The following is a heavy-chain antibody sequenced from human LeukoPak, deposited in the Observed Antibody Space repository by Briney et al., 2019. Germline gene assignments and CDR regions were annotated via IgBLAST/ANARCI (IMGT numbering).Heavy chain of an antibody. J-gene: IGHJ4*02. CDR3: ARVASGYCSSTNCQKYYFDY. D-gene: IGHD2-2*01. Sequence: SETLSLTCTVSGGSITSYYWSWIRQPPGKGLEWIGEINHSGSTNYNPSLKSRVTISVDTSNYRFSLKLSSVTAADTAMFYCARVASGYCSSTNCQKYYFDYWGQGTLVTVSS. V-gene: IGHV4-34*01. CDR1: GGSITSYY. CDR2: INHSGST.